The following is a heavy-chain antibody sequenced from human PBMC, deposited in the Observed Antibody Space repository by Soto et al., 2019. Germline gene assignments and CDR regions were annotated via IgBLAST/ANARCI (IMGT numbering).Heavy chain of an antibody. V-gene: IGHV1-69*13. J-gene: IGHJ4*02. CDR1: GGTFSSYT. Sequence: GASVKVSCKASGGTFSSYTISWVRQAPGQGLEWMGRIIPIFGTANYAQKFQGRVTITADESTSTAYMELSSLRSEDTAVYYCAKDDYGDYRNFDYWGQGTLVTVSS. D-gene: IGHD4-17*01. CDR2: IIPIFGTA. CDR3: AKDDYGDYRNFDY.